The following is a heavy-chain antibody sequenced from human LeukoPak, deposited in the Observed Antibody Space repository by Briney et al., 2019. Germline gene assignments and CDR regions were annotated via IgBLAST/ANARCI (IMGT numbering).Heavy chain of an antibody. V-gene: IGHV3-53*05. CDR2: IYSGGST. CDR3: ARERFGDFWSGLGGN. D-gene: IGHD3-3*01. Sequence: PGGSLRLSCAASGFTVSGDYMSWVRQAPGKGLEWVSVIYSGGSTYYADSVKGRFTISRDNSKNTLYLQMNSLRVEDTAVYYCARERFGDFWSGLGGNWGQGTLVTVSS. J-gene: IGHJ4*02. CDR1: GFTVSGDY.